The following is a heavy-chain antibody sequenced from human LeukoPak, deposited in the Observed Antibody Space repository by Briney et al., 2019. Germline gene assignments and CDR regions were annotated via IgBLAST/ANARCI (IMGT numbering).Heavy chain of an antibody. CDR1: GGSISSSSYY. J-gene: IGHJ5*02. V-gene: IGHV4-39*07. CDR2: IYYSGRT. CDR3: AGASGYDILTGLAWFDP. Sequence: PSETLSLTCTVSGGSISSSSYYWGWNRQSPGKGLEWIGSIYYSGRTYYNPSLKSRVTISIDTSKSQIFLKLSSVTAADTAVYYCAGASGYDILTGLAWFDPWGQGTLVTVSS. D-gene: IGHD3-9*01.